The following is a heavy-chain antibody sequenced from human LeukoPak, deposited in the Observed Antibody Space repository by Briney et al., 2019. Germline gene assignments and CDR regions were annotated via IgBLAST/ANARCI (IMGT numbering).Heavy chain of an antibody. Sequence: GGSLRLSCAASGFTFSSYSMNWVRQAPGKGLEWVSSISSSSSYIYYADSVKGRFTISRDNAKNSLYLQMNSLRAEDTAVYYCATPFGVVPHYWGQGTLVTVSS. V-gene: IGHV3-21*01. CDR2: ISSSSSYI. CDR1: GFTFSSYS. J-gene: IGHJ4*02. CDR3: ATPFGVVPHY. D-gene: IGHD3-3*01.